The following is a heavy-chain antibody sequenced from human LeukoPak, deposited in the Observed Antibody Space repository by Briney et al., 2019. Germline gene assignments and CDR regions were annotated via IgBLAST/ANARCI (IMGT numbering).Heavy chain of an antibody. CDR3: ASQTIFGVAQPYFDY. D-gene: IGHD3-3*01. CDR1: GYTFTSYY. V-gene: IGHV1-46*01. Sequence: ASVKVSCKASGYTFTSYYMHWVRQAPGQGLEWMGIINPSGGSTSYAQKFQGRVTMTRDMSTSTVYMELSSLRSEDTAVYYCASQTIFGVAQPYFDYWGQGTLVTVSS. CDR2: INPSGGST. J-gene: IGHJ4*02.